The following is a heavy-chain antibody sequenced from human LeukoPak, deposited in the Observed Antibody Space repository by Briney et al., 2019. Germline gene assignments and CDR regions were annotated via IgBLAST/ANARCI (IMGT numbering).Heavy chain of an antibody. CDR3: AKDMGWSGYYIDY. J-gene: IGHJ4*02. D-gene: IGHD3-3*01. Sequence: GGSLRLSCAASGFTFDDYAMHWVRQAPGKGLEWVSGISWNSGSIGYADSGKGRFTISRDNAKNSLYLQMNSLRAEDTALYYCAKDMGWSGYYIDYWGQGTLVTVSS. V-gene: IGHV3-9*01. CDR1: GFTFDDYA. CDR2: ISWNSGSI.